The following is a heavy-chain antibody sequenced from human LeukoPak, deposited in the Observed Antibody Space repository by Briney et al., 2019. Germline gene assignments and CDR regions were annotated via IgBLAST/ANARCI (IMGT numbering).Heavy chain of an antibody. D-gene: IGHD3-3*01. Sequence: PGGSLRLSCEGSAFIFSGHWMNWVRQTPGKGLEWVASIKEDGSERQYVDPVKGRFTISRDNAKNSLYLQMNSLRAEDTAVYYCARGRYYDFWSGYFYYYYYGMDVWGQGTTVTVSS. CDR2: IKEDGSER. CDR1: AFIFSGHW. V-gene: IGHV3-7*01. J-gene: IGHJ6*02. CDR3: ARGRYYDFWSGYFYYYYYGMDV.